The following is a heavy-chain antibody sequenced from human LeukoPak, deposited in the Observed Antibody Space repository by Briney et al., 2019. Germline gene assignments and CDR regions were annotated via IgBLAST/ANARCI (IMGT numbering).Heavy chain of an antibody. V-gene: IGHV3-11*01. Sequence: GGSLRLSCPASGFTFSDYYMSWIRHAPGKGLEWVSYISSSGSTIYYAASVKGRCIISRNNTKNSLCLQMNSMRAEDTAVYYCARVIYSSSWYPGNWFDPWGQGTLVTVSS. J-gene: IGHJ5*02. CDR2: ISSSGSTI. D-gene: IGHD6-13*01. CDR1: GFTFSDYY. CDR3: ARVIYSSSWYPGNWFDP.